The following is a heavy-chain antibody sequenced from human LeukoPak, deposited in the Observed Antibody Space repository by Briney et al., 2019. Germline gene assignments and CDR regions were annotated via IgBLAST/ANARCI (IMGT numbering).Heavy chain of an antibody. CDR2: INPNSGDT. Sequence: ASVRVSCTGSGYTFTVYYMHWVRQAPGQGGERMGGINPNSGDTKYIQKFQGRVTINRDTDISTDYMEVRRLRSDDTAVYYCARDCGGDCYSWYYYYYYGMDVWGQGTTVTVSS. J-gene: IGHJ6*02. CDR1: GYTFTVYY. V-gene: IGHV1-2*02. D-gene: IGHD2-21*02. CDR3: ARDCGGDCYSWYYYYYYGMDV.